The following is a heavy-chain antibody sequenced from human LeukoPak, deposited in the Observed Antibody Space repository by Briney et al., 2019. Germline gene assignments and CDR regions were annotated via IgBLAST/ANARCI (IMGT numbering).Heavy chain of an antibody. CDR2: ISADGGST. CDR1: GLNFDDSA. J-gene: IGHJ4*02. CDR3: AKESGKFDY. V-gene: IGHV3-43*02. Sequence: GGSLRLSCVASGLNFDDSAMHWVRQAPGKGLDWVSLISADGGSTFSADSVKGRFSISRDNSKNSLYLQMNSLRSEDTAMYYCAKESGKFDYWGQETLVAVSS.